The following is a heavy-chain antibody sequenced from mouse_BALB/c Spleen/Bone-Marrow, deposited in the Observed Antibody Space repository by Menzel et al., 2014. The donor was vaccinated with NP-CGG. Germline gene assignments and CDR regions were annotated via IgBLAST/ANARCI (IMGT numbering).Heavy chain of an antibody. CDR1: GFTFSDFY. Sequence: EVQLVEPGGGLVQPGGSLRLSCATSGFTFSDFYMEWVRQPPGKRLEWIAASRNRRNDYTTEYSASVKGRFIVSRDTSQSILYLQMNALRAEDTAIYYCARDAGRGNFDYWGQGTSLTVSS. J-gene: IGHJ2*02. V-gene: IGHV7-1*02. CDR3: ARDAGRGNFDY. CDR2: SRNRRNDYTT. D-gene: IGHD4-1*01.